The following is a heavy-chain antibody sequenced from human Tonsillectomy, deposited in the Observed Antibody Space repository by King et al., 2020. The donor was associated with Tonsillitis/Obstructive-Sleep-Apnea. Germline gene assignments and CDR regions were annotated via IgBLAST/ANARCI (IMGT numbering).Heavy chain of an antibody. Sequence: VQLQQWGAGLLKPSETLSLTCAVYGGSFSGYYWSWIRQPPGKGLEWIGEINHSGSTNYNPSLKSRVTISVDTSKNQFSLKLSSVTAADTAVYYCARSGLLWFGESDFDYWGQGTLATVSS. CDR2: INHSGST. CDR3: ARSGLLWFGESDFDY. CDR1: GGSFSGYY. D-gene: IGHD3-10*01. V-gene: IGHV4-34*01. J-gene: IGHJ4*02.